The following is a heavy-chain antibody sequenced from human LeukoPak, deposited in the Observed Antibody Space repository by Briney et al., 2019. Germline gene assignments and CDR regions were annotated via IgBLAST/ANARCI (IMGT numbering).Heavy chain of an antibody. J-gene: IGHJ4*02. CDR1: GFTFSSYS. D-gene: IGHD2-2*01. V-gene: IGHV3-48*01. CDR3: ASGPGYCSSTSCSMYYFDY. Sequence: GGSLRLSCAASGFTFSSYSMNWVRQAPGKGLEWVSYISSSSSTIYYADSVKGRFTISRDNAKNSLYLQMNSLRAEDTAVYYCASGPGYCSSTSCSMYYFDYWGQGTLVTVSS. CDR2: ISSSSSTI.